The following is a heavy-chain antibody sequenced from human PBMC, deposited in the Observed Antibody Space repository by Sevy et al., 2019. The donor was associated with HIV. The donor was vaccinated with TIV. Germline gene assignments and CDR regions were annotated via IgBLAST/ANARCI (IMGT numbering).Heavy chain of an antibody. D-gene: IGHD4-17*01. CDR1: GFTFSNAW. J-gene: IGHJ4*02. CDR3: TTDDYGDYGGLDY. V-gene: IGHV3-15*01. Sequence: GGSLRLSCAASGFTFSNAWMTWVRKAPGKGLEWVGGIKSKTVGGTTDYAAPVKGRFTISRDDSKNTLYLQMNSLKTEETAVYYCTTDDYGDYGGLDYWGQGTLVTVSS. CDR2: IKSKTVGGTT.